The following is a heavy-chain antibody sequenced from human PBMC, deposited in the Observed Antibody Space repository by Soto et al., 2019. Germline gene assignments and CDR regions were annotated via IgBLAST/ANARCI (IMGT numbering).Heavy chain of an antibody. CDR2: ISAYNGNT. D-gene: IGHD2-21*02. V-gene: IGHV1-18*01. CDR1: GYTFTSYG. J-gene: IGHJ4*02. Sequence: GASVKVSCKASGYTFTSYGISWVRQAPGQGLEWMGWISAYNGNTNYAQKLQGRVTMTTDTSTSTAYMELRSLRSDDTAAYYCARDHPLNCGGDCYLDYWGQGTLVTVSS. CDR3: ARDHPLNCGGDCYLDY.